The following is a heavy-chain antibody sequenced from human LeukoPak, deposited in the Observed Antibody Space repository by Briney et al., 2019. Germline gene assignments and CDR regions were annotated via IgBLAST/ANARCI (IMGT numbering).Heavy chain of an antibody. V-gene: IGHV4-34*01. CDR1: GGSFSGYY. CDR2: INHSGST. Sequence: SETLSLTCAVYGGSFSGYYWSWIRQPPGKGLKWIGEINHSGSTNYNPSLKSRVTISVDTSKNQFSLKLSSVTAADTAVYYCARGRRVVVVAANNHLDYWGQGTLVTVSS. CDR3: ARGRRVVVVAANNHLDY. D-gene: IGHD2-15*01. J-gene: IGHJ4*02.